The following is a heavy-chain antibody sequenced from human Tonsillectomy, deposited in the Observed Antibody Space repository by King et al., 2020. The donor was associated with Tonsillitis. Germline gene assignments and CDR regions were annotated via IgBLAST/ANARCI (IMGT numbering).Heavy chain of an antibody. Sequence: VQLVESGGGLVQPGGSLRLSCAASGFTFSNYSMNWVRQAPGKGLEWVSYISRTGTTIYYADSVKGRFAISRDNAKNSLSLQINSLIDEDTAVYYCARDNDLWSGNYYYYYAMDVWGQGTTVTVSS. J-gene: IGHJ6*02. CDR3: ARDNDLWSGNYYYYYAMDV. CDR2: ISRTGTTI. V-gene: IGHV3-48*02. D-gene: IGHD3-3*01. CDR1: GFTFSNYS.